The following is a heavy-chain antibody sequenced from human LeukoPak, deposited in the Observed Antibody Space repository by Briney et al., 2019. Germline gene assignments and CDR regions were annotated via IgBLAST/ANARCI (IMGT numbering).Heavy chain of an antibody. J-gene: IGHJ4*02. D-gene: IGHD7-27*01. CDR3: ATSFNWGYYFDY. Sequence: SETLSLTCTVSGGSISSYYWSWIRQPPGQGLEWIGYIYYSGSTNYNPSLKSRVTISVDTSKNQFSLKLSSVTAADTAVYYCATSFNWGYYFDYWGQGTLVTVSS. V-gene: IGHV4-59*01. CDR1: GGSISSYY. CDR2: IYYSGST.